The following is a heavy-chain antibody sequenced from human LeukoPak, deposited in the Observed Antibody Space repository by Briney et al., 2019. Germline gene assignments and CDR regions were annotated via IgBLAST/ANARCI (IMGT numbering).Heavy chain of an antibody. J-gene: IGHJ4*02. D-gene: IGHD5-12*01. Sequence: SETLSLTCTVSGGSISSYYWSWIRQPPGKGLEWIGSIYYSGNTNYNPSLKSRVTISVDTSKNQFSLKLTSVTAADTAVYYCARLDIVATGFDYWGQGTLVTVSS. CDR2: IYYSGNT. CDR3: ARLDIVATGFDY. V-gene: IGHV4-59*01. CDR1: GGSISSYY.